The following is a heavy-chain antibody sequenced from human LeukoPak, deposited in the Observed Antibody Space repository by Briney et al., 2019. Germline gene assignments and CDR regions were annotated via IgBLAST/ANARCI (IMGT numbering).Heavy chain of an antibody. Sequence: AGSLRLSCAASGFTFSSHWMSWVRQAPGKGLEWVSGINWNGGSTGYADSVKGRFTISRDNAKNSLYLQMSSLRAEDTALYYCAREEGGYFDYWGQGTLVTVSS. J-gene: IGHJ4*02. V-gene: IGHV3-20*04. CDR2: INWNGGST. D-gene: IGHD3-16*01. CDR1: GFTFSSHW. CDR3: AREEGGYFDY.